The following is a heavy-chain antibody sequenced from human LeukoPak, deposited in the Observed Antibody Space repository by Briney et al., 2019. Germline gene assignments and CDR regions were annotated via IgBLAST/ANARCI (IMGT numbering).Heavy chain of an antibody. Sequence: SVKVSCKASGYTFTSYDINWVRPATGQGLEWMGWMNPNSGNTGYAQKFQGRVTMTRNTSISTAYMELSSLRSEDTAVYYCARWIQLWSNFDYWGQGTLVTVSS. CDR2: MNPNSGNT. CDR1: GYTFTSYD. J-gene: IGHJ4*02. D-gene: IGHD5-18*01. CDR3: ARWIQLWSNFDY. V-gene: IGHV1-8*01.